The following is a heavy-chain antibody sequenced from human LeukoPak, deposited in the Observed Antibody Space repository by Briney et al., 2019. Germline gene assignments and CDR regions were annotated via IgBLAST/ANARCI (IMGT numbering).Heavy chain of an antibody. V-gene: IGHV3-30*02. J-gene: IGHJ6*03. Sequence: GGSLRLSCAASGFTFSNYWMSWVRQVPGKGLEWVAFIWDDENKKWYADSVKGRFTISRDNSKNTVYLQMNSLTPEDTGIYFCTKDPGAKVRGYYMDVWGKGTTVTVSS. CDR2: IWDDENKK. CDR1: GFTFSNYW. CDR3: TKDPGAKVRGYYMDV. D-gene: IGHD3-10*01.